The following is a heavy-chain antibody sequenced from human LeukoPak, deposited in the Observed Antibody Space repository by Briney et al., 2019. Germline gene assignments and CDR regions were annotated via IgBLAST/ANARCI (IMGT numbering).Heavy chain of an antibody. CDR1: GFTFSNYV. CDR2: TTGSGGRT. CDR3: ARAHDPHGGPTSF. D-gene: IGHD3-16*01. J-gene: IGHJ4*02. Sequence: GGSLRLSCAVSGFTFSNYVMRWVRQAPGKGLELVSATTGSGGRTYYADSVKGRFTISRDNSKNTLYLQRNSLRADDTAVYYCARAHDPHGGPTSFWGQGTLVTVSS. V-gene: IGHV3-23*01.